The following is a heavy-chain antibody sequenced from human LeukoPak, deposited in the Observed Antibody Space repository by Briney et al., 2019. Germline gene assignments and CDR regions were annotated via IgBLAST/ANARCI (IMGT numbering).Heavy chain of an antibody. CDR1: GGSISSSSYY. V-gene: IGHV4-39*01. J-gene: IGHJ3*02. Sequence: SETLSLTCTVSGGSISSSSYYWDWIRQPPGKGLEWIGTIYYSGTTYYNPSLKSRVTISVDTSRNQFSLKLSSVTATDTAVYYCARMIGDNAFDIWGQGTMVTVSS. CDR3: ARMIGDNAFDI. CDR2: IYYSGTT. D-gene: IGHD3-22*01.